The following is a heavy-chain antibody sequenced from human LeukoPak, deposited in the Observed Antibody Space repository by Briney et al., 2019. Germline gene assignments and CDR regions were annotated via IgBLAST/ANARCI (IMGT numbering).Heavy chain of an antibody. J-gene: IGHJ4*02. CDR1: GFTFSSYG. CDR3: AKDQGFRYSSGWPGFDY. CDR2: ISYDGSNK. D-gene: IGHD6-19*01. V-gene: IGHV3-30*18. Sequence: GGSLRLSCAASGFTFSSYGMHWVRQDPGKGLEWVAVISYDGSNKYYADSVKGRFTISRDNSKNTLYLQMNSLRAEDTAVYYCAKDQGFRYSSGWPGFDYWGQGTLVTVSS.